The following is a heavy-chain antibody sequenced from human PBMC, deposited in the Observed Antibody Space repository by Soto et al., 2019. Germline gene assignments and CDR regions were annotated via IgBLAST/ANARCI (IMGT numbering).Heavy chain of an antibody. CDR3: AKEGAIPGEVDA. CDR2: INTSGGNS. CDR1: GFIFTDWF. J-gene: IGHJ1*01. Sequence: HLAQSGPEVKRPGASAKISCKASGFIFTDWFMHWVRQAPGQGPEWMGIINTSGGNSIYSQKFQDRVTMTRDTSTSTLYVELSSLTSADTVVYYCAKEGAIPGEVDAWGQGTLVTVSS. D-gene: IGHD2-21*01. V-gene: IGHV1-46*01.